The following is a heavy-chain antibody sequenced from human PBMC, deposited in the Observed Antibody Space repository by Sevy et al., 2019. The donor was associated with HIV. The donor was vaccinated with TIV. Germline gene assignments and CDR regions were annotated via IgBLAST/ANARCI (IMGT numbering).Heavy chain of an antibody. V-gene: IGHV1-8*01. CDR3: ARIPVVQAGKYCYYCYVDV. Sequence: ASVKVSCKASGYTFTSYDINWVRQATGQGLEWMGWMNPNSGNTGYAQKFQGRVTMTRNTSISTAYMELSSLRSEDTAVYYCARIPVVQAGKYCYYCYVDVWGKGTTVTVSS. J-gene: IGHJ6*03. CDR2: MNPNSGNT. CDR1: GYTFTSYD. D-gene: IGHD6-6*01.